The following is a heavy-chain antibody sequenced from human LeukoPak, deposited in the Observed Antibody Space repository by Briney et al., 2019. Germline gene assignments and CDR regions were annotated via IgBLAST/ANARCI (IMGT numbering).Heavy chain of an antibody. J-gene: IGHJ3*02. CDR3: ARYRAEQGAFDI. V-gene: IGHV1-46*01. D-gene: IGHD1/OR15-1a*01. Sequence: ASVKVSCKASGYTFTSYYMHWVRQAPGQGLEWMGIINPSGGSTSYAQKFQGRVTMTRDMSTSTVYMELSSLRSEDTAVYYCARYRAEQGAFDIWGQGTVVTVSS. CDR2: INPSGGST. CDR1: GYTFTSYY.